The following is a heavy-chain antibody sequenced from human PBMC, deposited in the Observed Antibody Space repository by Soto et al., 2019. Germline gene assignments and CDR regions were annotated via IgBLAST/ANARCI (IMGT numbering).Heavy chain of an antibody. CDR1: GYTFTSYG. CDR3: TRDLAGRDWNDLAGYYFDY. V-gene: IGHV1-18*01. D-gene: IGHD1-1*01. Sequence: QVHLVQSGAEVKKPGASVKVSCKASGYTFTSYGISLVLQAPGQGLEWMGWISAYNGDTNYTQKLQGRVTLTTDTSTSTADMELRSLRSDDTAVYCCTRDLAGRDWNDLAGYYFDYWGQGTLVTVSS. J-gene: IGHJ4*02. CDR2: ISAYNGDT.